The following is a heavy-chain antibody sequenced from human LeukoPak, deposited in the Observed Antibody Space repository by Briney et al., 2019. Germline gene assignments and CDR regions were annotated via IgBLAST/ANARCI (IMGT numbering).Heavy chain of an antibody. J-gene: IGHJ4*02. Sequence: GGSLRLSCVASGFTFSSTTMGWVRQAPGRGLEWVSSITAIDSRTYYADSVRGRFTISRDNSKNTVYLQLNSLRAGDTAIYYCTKDRRGPAAGTWYFDSWGQGTLVTVPS. D-gene: IGHD6-13*01. CDR1: GFTFSSTT. CDR2: ITAIDSRT. V-gene: IGHV3-23*01. CDR3: TKDRRGPAAGTWYFDS.